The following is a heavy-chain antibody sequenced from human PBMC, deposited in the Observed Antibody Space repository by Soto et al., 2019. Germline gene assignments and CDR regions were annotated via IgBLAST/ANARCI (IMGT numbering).Heavy chain of an antibody. J-gene: IGHJ4*02. Sequence: QVQLVQSGAEVKKPGSSVKVSCKASGGTFSSYAISWVRQAPGQGLEWMGGIIPISGTANYAQKFQGRVTITADESTSTAYMELSSLRSEDTAVYYCARGVEDIVVVPAAPRRYFDYWGQGTLVTVSS. CDR2: IIPISGTA. D-gene: IGHD2-2*01. CDR1: GGTFSSYA. CDR3: ARGVEDIVVVPAAPRRYFDY. V-gene: IGHV1-69*01.